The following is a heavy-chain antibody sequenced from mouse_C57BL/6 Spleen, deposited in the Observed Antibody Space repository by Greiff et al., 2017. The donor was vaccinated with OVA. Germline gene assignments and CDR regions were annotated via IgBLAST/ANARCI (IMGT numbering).Heavy chain of an antibody. CDR1: GFTFSDYG. J-gene: IGHJ4*01. CDR3: ARDYGSSYGYAMDY. Sequence: VQLKESGGGLVKPGGSLKLSCAASGFTFSDYGMHWVRQAPEKGLEWVAYISSGSSTIYYADTVKGRFTISRDNAKNTLFLQMTSLRSEDTAMYYCARDYGSSYGYAMDYWGQGTSVTVSS. CDR2: ISSGSSTI. V-gene: IGHV5-17*01. D-gene: IGHD1-1*01.